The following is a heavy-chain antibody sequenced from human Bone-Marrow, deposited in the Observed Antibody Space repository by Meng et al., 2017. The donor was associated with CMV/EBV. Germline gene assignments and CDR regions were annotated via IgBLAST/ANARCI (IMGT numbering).Heavy chain of an antibody. Sequence: SEPLSLTCTVSGGSISSSSYYWGWIRQPPGKGLEWIGSIYYSGSTYYNPSLKSRVTISVDTSKNQFSLKLSSVTAADTAVYYCARESSGGTHYFDYWGQGTLVTVSS. CDR1: GGSISSSSYY. CDR3: ARESSGGTHYFDY. CDR2: IYYSGST. V-gene: IGHV4-39*07. D-gene: IGHD2-15*01. J-gene: IGHJ4*02.